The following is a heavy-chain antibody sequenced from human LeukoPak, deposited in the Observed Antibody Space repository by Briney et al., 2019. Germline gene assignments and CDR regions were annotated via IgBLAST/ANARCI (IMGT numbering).Heavy chain of an antibody. V-gene: IGHV4-34*01. CDR2: INQSGSA. CDR1: GGSFSAYY. J-gene: IGHJ4*02. D-gene: IGHD3/OR15-3a*01. CDR3: ALDLTPFYDFWSSYYGY. Sequence: PSETLSLTCTLYGGSFSAYYWSWIHQTPGKGLEWIGEINQSGSANHNPSLKSRVTISVDTSKNQFSLEMISVTAADTAVYYCALDLTPFYDFWSSYYGYWAEGSLVTVSS.